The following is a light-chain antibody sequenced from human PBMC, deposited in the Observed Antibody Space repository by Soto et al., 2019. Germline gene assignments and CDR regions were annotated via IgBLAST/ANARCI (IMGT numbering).Light chain of an antibody. CDR1: QSVSSSY. V-gene: IGKV3-20*01. Sequence: EIVLTQSPGTLSLSPGERATLSCTASQSVSSSYLAWYQQKPGQAPRLLIYGASSRATGIPDRFSGSGSGTDFPLTISRLEPEDFAVYYCQQYGSSPPYTFGQGTKLEIK. CDR2: GAS. J-gene: IGKJ2*01. CDR3: QQYGSSPPYT.